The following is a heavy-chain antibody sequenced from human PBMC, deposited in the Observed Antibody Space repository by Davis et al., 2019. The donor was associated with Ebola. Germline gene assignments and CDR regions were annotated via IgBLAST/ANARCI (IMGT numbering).Heavy chain of an antibody. J-gene: IGHJ6*02. CDR3: ARFRSRNYYYYGMDV. D-gene: IGHD1-14*01. Sequence: KVSCKGSGYSFTSYWIGWVRQMPGKGLEWMGIIYPGDSDTRYSPSFQGQVTIPADKSISTAYLQWSSLKASDTAMYYCARFRSRNYYYYGMDVWGQGTTVTVSS. CDR1: GYSFTSYW. CDR2: IYPGDSDT. V-gene: IGHV5-51*01.